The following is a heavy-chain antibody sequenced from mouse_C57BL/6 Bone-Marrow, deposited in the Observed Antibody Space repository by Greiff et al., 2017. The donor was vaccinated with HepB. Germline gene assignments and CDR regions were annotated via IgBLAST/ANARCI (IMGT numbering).Heavy chain of an antibody. CDR1: GYTFTDYY. J-gene: IGHJ4*01. CDR2: INPNNGGT. V-gene: IGHV1-26*01. Sequence: VQLQQSGPELVKPGASVKISCKASGYTFTDYYMNWVKQSHGKSLEWIGDINPNNGGTSYNQKFKGKATLTVDKSSSTAYMELRSLTSEDSAVYYCASEAGDYWGQGTSVTVSS. CDR3: ASEAGDY.